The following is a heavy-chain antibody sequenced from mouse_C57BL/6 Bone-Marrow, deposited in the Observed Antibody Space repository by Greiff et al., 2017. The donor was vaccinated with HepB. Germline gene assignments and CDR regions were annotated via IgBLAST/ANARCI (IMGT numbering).Heavy chain of an antibody. CDR2: IYPGGGYT. CDR1: GYTFTNYW. D-gene: IGHD2-4*01. CDR3: ARGGRDYGRVAY. Sequence: VQLQQSGAELVRPGTSVKMSCKASGYTFTNYWIGWAKQRPGHGLEWIGDIYPGGGYTNYNEKFKGKATLTADKSSSTAYLQFSSLTSEVSAIYYGARGGRDYGRVAYWGQGPRVTVSA. J-gene: IGHJ3*01. V-gene: IGHV1-63*01.